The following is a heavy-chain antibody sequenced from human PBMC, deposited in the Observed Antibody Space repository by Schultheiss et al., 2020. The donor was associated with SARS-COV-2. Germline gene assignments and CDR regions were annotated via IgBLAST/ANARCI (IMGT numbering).Heavy chain of an antibody. Sequence: SETLSLTCAVYGGSFSGYFWTWIRQSPGKGLEWIGDIYHNGATYNNPSLKSRVTISVDTSKNQFSLKLSSVTAADTAVYYCACYSSSWYNYWGQGTLVTVSS. D-gene: IGHD6-13*01. V-gene: IGHV4-34*01. CDR3: ACYSSSWYNY. J-gene: IGHJ4*02. CDR1: GGSFSGYF. CDR2: IYHNGAT.